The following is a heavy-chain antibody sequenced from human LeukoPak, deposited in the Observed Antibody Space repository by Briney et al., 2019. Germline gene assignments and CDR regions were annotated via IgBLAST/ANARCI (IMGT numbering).Heavy chain of an antibody. V-gene: IGHV3-30*04. CDR3: ARPTYYYDSSGYYSRAGYFQH. CDR1: GFPFSSYA. D-gene: IGHD3-22*01. Sequence: GGSLRLSCAASGFPFSSYAMHWVRQAPGKGLEWVAVMSYDGNNKYYADSVKGRFTISRDNSKNTLYLQMNSLRAEDTAVYYCARPTYYYDSSGYYSRAGYFQHWGQGTLVTVSS. J-gene: IGHJ1*01. CDR2: MSYDGNNK.